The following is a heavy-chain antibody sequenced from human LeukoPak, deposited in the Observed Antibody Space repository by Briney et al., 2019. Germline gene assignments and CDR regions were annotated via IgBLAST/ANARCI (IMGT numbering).Heavy chain of an antibody. CDR2: IYHSGST. Sequence: SETLSLTCAVYGGSFSGYYWSWIRQPPGKGLEWIGSIYHSGSTYYNPSLKSRVTISVDTSKNQFSLKLSSVTAADTAVYYCAREKSRLGELSLIDYWGQGTLVTVSS. CDR3: AREKSRLGELSLIDY. J-gene: IGHJ4*02. D-gene: IGHD3-16*02. V-gene: IGHV4-34*01. CDR1: GGSFSGYY.